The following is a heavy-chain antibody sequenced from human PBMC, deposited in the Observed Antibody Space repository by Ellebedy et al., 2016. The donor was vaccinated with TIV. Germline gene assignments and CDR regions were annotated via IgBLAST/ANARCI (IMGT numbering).Heavy chain of an antibody. Sequence: GGSLRLXXAASGFTFSSYAMSWIRQAPGKGLEWVSYISSSSSYTNYADSVKGRFTISRDNAKNSLYLQMNSLRAEDTAVYYCARDHCTNGVCYAYYYYYGMDVWGQGTTVTVSS. CDR2: ISSSSSYT. CDR1: GFTFSSYA. J-gene: IGHJ6*02. V-gene: IGHV3-11*06. D-gene: IGHD2-8*01. CDR3: ARDHCTNGVCYAYYYYYGMDV.